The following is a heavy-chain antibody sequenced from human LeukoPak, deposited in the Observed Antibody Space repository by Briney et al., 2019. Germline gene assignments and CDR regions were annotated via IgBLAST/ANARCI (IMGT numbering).Heavy chain of an antibody. Sequence: PSETLSLTCTVSGGSTSTYHWSWIRQPPGKGLEWIGYIFDSGSTNHNPSLKSRVTMSVDTSKNQFSLKLSSVTAADTAVYYCARGLGSGWPFDYWGQGTLVTVLS. CDR1: GGSTSTYH. CDR3: ARGLGSGWPFDY. J-gene: IGHJ4*02. CDR2: IFDSGST. V-gene: IGHV4-59*01. D-gene: IGHD6-19*01.